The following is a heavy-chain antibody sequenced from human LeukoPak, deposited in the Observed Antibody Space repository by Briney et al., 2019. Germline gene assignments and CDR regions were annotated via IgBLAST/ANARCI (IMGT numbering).Heavy chain of an antibody. V-gene: IGHV3-7*01. CDR3: ARDYNWGWGP. CDR1: GFTFSSYW. J-gene: IGHJ5*02. CDR2: INQDGSEK. D-gene: IGHD1-1*01. Sequence: GGSLRLSCAASGFTFSSYWMSWVRQASGKGLEWVVNINQDGSEKTYVDSVKGRFTISRDNAKKLLYLQMNSLRAEDTAVYYCARDYNWGWGPWGQGTLVTVSS.